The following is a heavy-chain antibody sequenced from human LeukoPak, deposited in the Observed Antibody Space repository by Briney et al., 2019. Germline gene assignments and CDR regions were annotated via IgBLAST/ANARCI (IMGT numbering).Heavy chain of an antibody. Sequence: ASVKVSCKASGYTFTGYYMHWVRQAPGQGLEGMSWIDPNHGGTNYAQKFQGRVIMTRDTSISTAYMELSGLRSDDTAVYYCARGRPNYYDSSAYLPNWGQGTLVTVSS. CDR2: IDPNHGGT. CDR3: ARGRPNYYDSSAYLPN. CDR1: GYTFTGYY. V-gene: IGHV1-2*02. D-gene: IGHD3-22*01. J-gene: IGHJ4*02.